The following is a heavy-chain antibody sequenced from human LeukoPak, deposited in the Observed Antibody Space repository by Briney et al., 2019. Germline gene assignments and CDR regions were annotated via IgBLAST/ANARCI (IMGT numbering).Heavy chain of an antibody. V-gene: IGHV4-59*03. CDR1: GASINSAY. CDR2: VYYTGNT. CDR3: AKSSKRAFDI. Sequence: SETLSLTCTVSGASINSAYWSWIRQPPGKGLEWIGFVYYTGNTNYNPSLKSRVTVSLDTSKNRFSLKLSSVTAADTAVYYCAKSSKRAFDIRGQGTMVTVSS. J-gene: IGHJ3*02.